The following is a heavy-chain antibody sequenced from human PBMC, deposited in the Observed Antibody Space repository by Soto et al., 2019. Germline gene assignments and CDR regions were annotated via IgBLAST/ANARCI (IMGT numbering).Heavy chain of an antibody. D-gene: IGHD2-15*01. CDR2: MSYDGSNE. Sequence: QVQLVESGGGVVQPGRSLRLSCAASGFTFSHYAMHWVRQAPGKGLEWVALMSYDGSNEYYADSVKGRFTISRDQSKNTLYRQMHSLRAEDTAVYYCAKDGSPNCAYWGQGTLVTVSS. V-gene: IGHV3-30*14. J-gene: IGHJ4*02. CDR1: GFTFSHYA. CDR3: AKDGSPNCAY.